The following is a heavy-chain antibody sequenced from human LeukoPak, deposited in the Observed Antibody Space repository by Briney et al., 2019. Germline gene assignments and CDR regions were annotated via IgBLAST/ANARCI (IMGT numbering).Heavy chain of an antibody. Sequence: GGSLRLSCAASGFTFSDYDMSWIRQAPGKGLEWVSYISSSGSTIYYADSVKGRFTISRDNAKNSLYLQMDSLRAEDTAVYYCVSGSDSSSWSWRDNWFDPWGQGTLVTVSS. CDR2: ISSSGSTI. D-gene: IGHD6-13*01. J-gene: IGHJ5*02. CDR3: VSGSDSSSWSWRDNWFDP. CDR1: GFTFSDYD. V-gene: IGHV3-11*01.